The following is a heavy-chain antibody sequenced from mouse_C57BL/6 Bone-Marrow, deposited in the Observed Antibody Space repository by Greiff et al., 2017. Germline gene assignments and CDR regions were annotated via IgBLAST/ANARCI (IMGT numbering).Heavy chain of an antibody. V-gene: IGHV5-17*01. CDR2: ISSGSSTI. CDR3: ARRLRDGYFDV. D-gene: IGHD2-4*01. CDR1: GFTFSDYG. J-gene: IGHJ1*03. Sequence: EVHLVESGGGLVKPGGSLKLSCAASGFTFSDYGMHWVRQAPEKGLEWVAYISSGSSTIYYADTVKGRFTISRDNAKNTLFLQMTSLRSEDTAMYYCARRLRDGYFDVWGTGTTVTVSS.